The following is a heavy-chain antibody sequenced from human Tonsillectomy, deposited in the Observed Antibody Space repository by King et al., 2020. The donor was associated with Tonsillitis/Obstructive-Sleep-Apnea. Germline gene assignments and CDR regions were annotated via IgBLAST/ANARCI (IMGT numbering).Heavy chain of an antibody. CDR2: IYYSGTT. V-gene: IGHV4-39*01. CDR3: AQMAPEIVPAAQPYYSYYFYMDV. Sequence: QLQESGPGLVKPSETLSLTCTVSGDSIRSSSYYWGWIRQPPGKGLEWIGSIYYSGTTYYNPSTESRVTMTTDTSTSTAYMELGSLTSDDTAVYYCAQMAPEIVPAAQPYYSYYFYMDVWGKGTTVTVSS. CDR1: GDSIRSSSYY. J-gene: IGHJ6*03. D-gene: IGHD2-2*01.